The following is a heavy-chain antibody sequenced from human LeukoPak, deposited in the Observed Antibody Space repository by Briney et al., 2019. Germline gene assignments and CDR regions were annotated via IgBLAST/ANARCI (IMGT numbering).Heavy chain of an antibody. V-gene: IGHV1-69*13. CDR2: IIPIFGTA. J-gene: IGHJ6*03. D-gene: IGHD6-13*01. Sequence: GASVKVSCKASGYTFTSYGISWVRQAPGQGLEWMGGIIPIFGTANYAQKFQGRVTITADESTSTAYMELSSLRSEDTAVYYCARVGGSDSSSWYDYYYMDVWGKGTTVTVSS. CDR3: ARVGGSDSSSWYDYYYMDV. CDR1: GYTFTSYG.